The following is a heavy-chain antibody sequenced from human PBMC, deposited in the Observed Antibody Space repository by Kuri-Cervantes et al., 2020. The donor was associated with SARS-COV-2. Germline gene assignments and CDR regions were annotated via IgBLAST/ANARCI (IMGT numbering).Heavy chain of an antibody. CDR2: INHSGST. V-gene: IGHV4-34*01. J-gene: IGHJ4*02. D-gene: IGHD1-26*01. Sequence: GSLRLSCAVYGGSFSGYYWCWIRQPPGKGLEWIGEINHSGSTNYNPSLKSRVTISVDTSKNQFSLKLSSVTAADTAVYYCATRPELVGATNGYWGQGTLVTVSS. CDR3: ATRPELVGATNGY. CDR1: GGSFSGYY.